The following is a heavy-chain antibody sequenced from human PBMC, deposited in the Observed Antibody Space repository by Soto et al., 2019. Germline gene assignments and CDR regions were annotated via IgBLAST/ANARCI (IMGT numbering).Heavy chain of an antibody. J-gene: IGHJ5*02. D-gene: IGHD3-3*01. CDR3: ARWWSGSRQGFDP. CDR2: IYYSGST. Sequence: QVQLQESGPGLVKPSQTLSLTCTVSGGSISSGDYYWSWIRQHPGKGLEWIGYIYYSGSTYYNPSPQGRVTISVATSKTQFSLKLRSGTAAATAVYYCARWWSGSRQGFDPWGQGALVTVSS. CDR1: GGSISSGDYY. V-gene: IGHV4-31*03.